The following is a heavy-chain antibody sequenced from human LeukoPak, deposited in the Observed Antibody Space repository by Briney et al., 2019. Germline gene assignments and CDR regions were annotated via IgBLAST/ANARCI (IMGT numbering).Heavy chain of an antibody. CDR3: ARDQYYDSKGWFDP. Sequence: ASVKVSCKASGYTFNSHGITWVRQAPGQGLEWMGWISTYNGNTNYAQRLQGRVTITTDTSTSTVYMELRSLRSDDTAVYYCARDQYYDSKGWFDPWGQGTLVTVYS. CDR1: GYTFNSHG. D-gene: IGHD3-16*01. CDR2: ISTYNGNT. V-gene: IGHV1-18*01. J-gene: IGHJ5*02.